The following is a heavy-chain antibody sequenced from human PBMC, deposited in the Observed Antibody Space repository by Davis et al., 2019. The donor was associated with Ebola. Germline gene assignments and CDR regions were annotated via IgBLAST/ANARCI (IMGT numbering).Heavy chain of an antibody. J-gene: IGHJ4*02. CDR3: ARAGREVLWFGIPAPRFDY. V-gene: IGHV4-59*01. CDR2: IYYSGST. D-gene: IGHD3-10*01. CDR1: GGSISSYY. Sequence: PSETLSLTCTVSGGSISSYYWSWIRQPPGKGLEWIGYIYYSGSTNYNPSLKSRVTISVDTSKNQFSLKLSSVTAADTAVYYCARAGREVLWFGIPAPRFDYWGQGTLVTVSS.